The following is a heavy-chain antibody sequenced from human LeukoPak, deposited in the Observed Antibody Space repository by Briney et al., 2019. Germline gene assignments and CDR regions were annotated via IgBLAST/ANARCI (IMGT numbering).Heavy chain of an antibody. V-gene: IGHV3-7*01. D-gene: IGHD3-10*01. CDR1: GLTFSNSW. J-gene: IGHJ4*02. CDR2: IRQDGGDK. CDR3: AKASLGHYYSSGSYYTVSYYFDY. Sequence: GGSLRLSCAASGLTFSNSWMSWVRQAPGKGREWVAIIRQDGGDKYYVDSVKGRFTISRDNAKNSPYLQMNSLRAEHTAVYYCAKASLGHYYSSGSYYTVSYYFDYWGQGTLVTVSS.